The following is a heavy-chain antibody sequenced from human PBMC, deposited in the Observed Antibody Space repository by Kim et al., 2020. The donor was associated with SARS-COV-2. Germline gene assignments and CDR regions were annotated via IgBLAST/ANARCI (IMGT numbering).Heavy chain of an antibody. CDR2: IRQDGLEK. V-gene: IGHV3-7*03. D-gene: IGHD2-2*01. Sequence: GGSLRLSCVASGITFSTFWMSWARQAPGKGLEWVANIRQDGLEKDYVDSVKGRFTISRDNAKNSLYLQMNSLRAEDTAVYYCVREDCSSPSCRMVSWGQGTLVTVSS. CDR3: VREDCSSPSCRMVS. J-gene: IGHJ5*02. CDR1: GITFSTFW.